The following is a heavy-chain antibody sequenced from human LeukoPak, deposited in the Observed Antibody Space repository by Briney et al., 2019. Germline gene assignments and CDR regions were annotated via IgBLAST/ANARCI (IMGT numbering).Heavy chain of an antibody. Sequence: PSETLSLTCTVSGGSISSYYWSWIRQPPGKGLEWIGYIYYSGSTNYNPSLKSRVTISVDTSENQFSLKLSSVTAADTAVYYCARDSGGSSALYYYYGMDVWGQGTTVTVSS. CDR2: IYYSGST. V-gene: IGHV4-59*01. CDR1: GGSISSYY. D-gene: IGHD1-26*01. CDR3: ARDSGGSSALYYYYGMDV. J-gene: IGHJ6*02.